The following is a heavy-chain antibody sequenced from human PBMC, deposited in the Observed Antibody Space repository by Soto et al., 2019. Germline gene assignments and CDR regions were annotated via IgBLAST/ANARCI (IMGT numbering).Heavy chain of an antibody. CDR2: IYTAGPT. CDR3: ARDHGYFDY. J-gene: IGHJ4*02. CDR1: GFTVSNYY. Sequence: PGGSLRLSCAASGFTVSNYYMSWVRQAPGRGLQWVSVIYTAGPTYYADSVKGRFTTSRDNAKNSLYLQMNSLRAEDTAVYYCARDHGYFDYWGQGTLVTVSS. V-gene: IGHV3-53*01.